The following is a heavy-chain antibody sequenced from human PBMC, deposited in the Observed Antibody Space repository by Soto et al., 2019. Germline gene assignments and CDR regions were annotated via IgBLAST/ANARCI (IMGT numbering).Heavy chain of an antibody. CDR1: GGSISSYY. Sequence: QVQLQESGPGLVKPSETLSFTCTVSGGSISSYYWSWIRQPPGKGLEWIGYIYYSGSTNYNPSLKSRVTISVDTSKNQFSLKLSSVTAADTAVYYCARMYSSSLGFDYWGQGTLVTVSS. V-gene: IGHV4-59*01. D-gene: IGHD6-6*01. CDR3: ARMYSSSLGFDY. CDR2: IYYSGST. J-gene: IGHJ4*02.